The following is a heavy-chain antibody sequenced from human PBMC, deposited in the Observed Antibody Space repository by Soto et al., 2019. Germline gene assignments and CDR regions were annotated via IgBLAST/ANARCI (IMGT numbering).Heavy chain of an antibody. CDR1: GFTFSSYG. CDR3: AKPSGSYYLAAFDI. J-gene: IGHJ3*02. D-gene: IGHD1-26*01. V-gene: IGHV3-30*18. CDR2: ISYDGSNK. Sequence: GGSLRLSCAASGFTFSSYGMYWVRQAPGKGLEWVAVISYDGSNKYYADSVKGRFTISRDNSKNTLYLQMNSLRAEDTAVYYCAKPSGSYYLAAFDIWGQGTMVTVSS.